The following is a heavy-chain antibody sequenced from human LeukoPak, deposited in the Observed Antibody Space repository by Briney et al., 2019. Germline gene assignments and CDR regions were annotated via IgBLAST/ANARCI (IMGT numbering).Heavy chain of an antibody. CDR3: ARGNDFWSGYSPAYTRLFDY. J-gene: IGHJ4*02. V-gene: IGHV4-39*07. Sequence: SETLSLTCTVSGGSISSSSYYWGWIRQPPGKGLEWIGSIYYSGSTYYNPSLKSRVTISVDTSKNQFSLKLSSVTAADTAVYYCARGNDFWSGYSPAYTRLFDYWGQGTLVTVSS. D-gene: IGHD3-3*01. CDR2: IYYSGST. CDR1: GGSISSSSYY.